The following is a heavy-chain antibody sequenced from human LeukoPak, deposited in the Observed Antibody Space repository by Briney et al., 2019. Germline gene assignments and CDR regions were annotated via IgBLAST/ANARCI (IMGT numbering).Heavy chain of an antibody. CDR2: INPNTGGT. J-gene: IGHJ4*02. CDR1: GYSFTGYY. Sequence: ASVKVSCKASGYSFTGYYIHWVRQAPGQGLEWMGWINPNTGGTKTAQKFQGRVTMTRDTSITTAYMELGRLTSDDRAVYYCARRYCSGGSCYPDYWGQGTLVTVSS. D-gene: IGHD2-15*01. V-gene: IGHV1-2*02. CDR3: ARRYCSGGSCYPDY.